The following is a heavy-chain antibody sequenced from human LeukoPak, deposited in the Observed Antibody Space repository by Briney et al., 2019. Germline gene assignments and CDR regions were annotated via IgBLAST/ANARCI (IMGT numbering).Heavy chain of an antibody. CDR2: IRYDGSNK. CDR3: ANSVAVAGGFDY. D-gene: IGHD6-19*01. V-gene: IGHV3-30*02. Sequence: PGRSLRLSCAASGFTFSSYGMHWVRQAPGKGLEWVAFIRYDGSNKYYADSVKGRFTISRDNSKNTLYLQMNSLRAEDTAVYYCANSVAVAGGFDYWGQGTLVTVSS. CDR1: GFTFSSYG. J-gene: IGHJ4*02.